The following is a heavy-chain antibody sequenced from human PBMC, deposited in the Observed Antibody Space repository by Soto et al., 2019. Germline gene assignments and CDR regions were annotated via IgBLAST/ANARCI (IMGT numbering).Heavy chain of an antibody. V-gene: IGHV3-13*04. CDR1: GFTISRYD. D-gene: IGHD3-22*01. CDR2: IGTAGDT. CDR3: ARSPPCGYDYDYVMDV. Sequence: EVQLVESGGGLVQPGGSLRLSCAASGFTISRYDMQWVRQATRKGLEWVSAIGTAGDTYYPGSVKGRFSISRENAKNVLYFQKNSLIDGDTAVYYCARSPPCGYDYDYVMDVWGQGTTVTVSS. J-gene: IGHJ6*02.